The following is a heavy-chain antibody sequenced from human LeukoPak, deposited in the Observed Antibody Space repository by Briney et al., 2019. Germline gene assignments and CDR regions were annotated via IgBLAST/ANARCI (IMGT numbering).Heavy chain of an antibody. CDR3: TTDWTTPLAYQLLEGGGGFDP. CDR1: GFTFSSYW. V-gene: IGHV3-49*04. CDR2: IRSKAYGGTT. J-gene: IGHJ5*02. Sequence: QPGGSLRLSCAASGFTFSSYWMSWVRQAPGKGLEWVGFIRSKAYGGTTEYAAPVKGRFTISRDDSKSIAYLQMNSLKTEDTAVYYCTTDWTTPLAYQLLEGGGGFDPWGQGTLVTVSS. D-gene: IGHD2-2*01.